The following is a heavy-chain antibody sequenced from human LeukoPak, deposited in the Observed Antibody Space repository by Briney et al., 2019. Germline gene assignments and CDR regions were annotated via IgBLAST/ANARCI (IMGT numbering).Heavy chain of an antibody. CDR3: ARDVRSSSWANNWFDP. D-gene: IGHD6-13*01. V-gene: IGHV4-59*01. J-gene: IGHJ5*02. CDR2: IYYSGST. CDR1: GGSISSYY. Sequence: PSETLSLTCTVSGGSISSYYWSWIRQPPGKGLEWIGYIYYSGSTNYNPSLKSRVTISVVTSKNQFSLKLSSVTAADTAVYYCARDVRSSSWANNWFDPWGQGTLVTVSS.